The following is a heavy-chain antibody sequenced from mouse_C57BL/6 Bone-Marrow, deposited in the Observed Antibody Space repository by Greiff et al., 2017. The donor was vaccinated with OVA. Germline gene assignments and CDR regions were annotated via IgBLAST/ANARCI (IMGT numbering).Heavy chain of an antibody. D-gene: IGHD2-4*01. CDR1: GYTFTSYW. CDR3: AREYYDYLYYAMDY. J-gene: IGHJ4*01. V-gene: IGHV1-69*01. CDR2: IDPSDSYT. Sequence: QVQLQQPGAELVMPGASVKLSCKASGYTFTSYWMHWVKQRPGQGLEWIGEIDPSDSYTNYNQKFKGKSTLTVDKSSSTAYMQLSSLTSENSAVYDCAREYYDYLYYAMDYWGQGTSVTVSS.